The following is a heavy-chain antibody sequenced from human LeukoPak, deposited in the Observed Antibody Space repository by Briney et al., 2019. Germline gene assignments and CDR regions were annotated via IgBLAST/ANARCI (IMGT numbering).Heavy chain of an antibody. CDR3: ARRAVRFLEWLLSEPHPIDY. V-gene: IGHV3-21*01. CDR2: ISSSSSYI. J-gene: IGHJ4*02. Sequence: PGGSLRLSCAASGFTFSSYSMNWVRQAPGKGLEWVSSISSSSSYIYYADSVKGRFTISRDNAKNSLYLQMNSLRAEDTAVYYCARRAVRFLEWLLSEPHPIDYWGQGTLVTVSS. CDR1: GFTFSSYS. D-gene: IGHD3-3*01.